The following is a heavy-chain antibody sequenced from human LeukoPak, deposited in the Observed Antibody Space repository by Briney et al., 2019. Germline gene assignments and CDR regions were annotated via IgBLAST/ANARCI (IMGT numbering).Heavy chain of an antibody. CDR2: INPNSGGT. V-gene: IGHV1-2*06. J-gene: IGHJ5*01. CDR1: GYTFTGYY. Sequence: ASVKVSCKASGYTFTGYYMHWVRQAPGQGLEWMGRINPNSGGTNSAQKFQGRVTMTRDTSTSTAYKELCRLRSDDPAVCYCAGIGAPLIAVAGGWFDSWGQGTLVTVSS. CDR3: AGIGAPLIAVAGGWFDS. D-gene: IGHD6-19*01.